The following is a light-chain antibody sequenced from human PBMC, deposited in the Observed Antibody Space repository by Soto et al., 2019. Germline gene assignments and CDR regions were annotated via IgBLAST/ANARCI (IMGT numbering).Light chain of an antibody. CDR3: MQVLQTPPT. Sequence: EIVMTQSPLSLPVTPGEPASISCRSSQSLLQSNGNNQLGWGLQKPGQSPQRLMYLGSSRASGVPDRFSGSGSGTDFTLKISRVEPEDVEVYYCMQVLQTPPTFGGGTKVEIK. J-gene: IGKJ4*01. CDR2: LGS. V-gene: IGKV2-28*01. CDR1: QSLLQSNGNNQ.